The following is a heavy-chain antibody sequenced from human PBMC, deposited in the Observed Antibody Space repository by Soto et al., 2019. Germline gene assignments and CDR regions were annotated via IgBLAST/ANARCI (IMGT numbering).Heavy chain of an antibody. V-gene: IGHV1-8*01. CDR2: MNPNSGNT. D-gene: IGHD3-9*01. CDR1: GYTFTSYD. J-gene: IGHJ5*02. CDR3: ARGGLRYFDWLLEGWFDP. Sequence: QVQLVQSGAEVKKPGASVKVSCKASGYTFTSYDINWVRQATGQGLEWMGWMNPNSGNTGYAQKFQGRVTMTRNTSLSTAYMELSSLRSEDTAVYYCARGGLRYFDWLLEGWFDPWGQGTLVTVSS.